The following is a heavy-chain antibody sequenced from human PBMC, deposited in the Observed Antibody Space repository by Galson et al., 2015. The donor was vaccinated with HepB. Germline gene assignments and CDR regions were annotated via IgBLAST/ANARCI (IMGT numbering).Heavy chain of an antibody. J-gene: IGHJ4*02. CDR2: ISSSSSYT. D-gene: IGHD6-13*01. Sequence: SLRLSCAASGFTFSDYYMSWLRQAPGKGLEWVSYISSSSSYTNYADSVKGRFTISRDNAKNSLYLQMNSLRAEDTAVYYCARGLAAAGLDYWGQGTLVTVSS. CDR3: ARGLAAAGLDY. CDR1: GFTFSDYY. V-gene: IGHV3-11*06.